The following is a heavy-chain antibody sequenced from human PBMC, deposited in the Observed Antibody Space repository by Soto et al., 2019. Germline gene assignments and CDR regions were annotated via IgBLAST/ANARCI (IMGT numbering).Heavy chain of an antibody. J-gene: IGHJ4*02. V-gene: IGHV4-34*02. CDR1: GESFSGHY. D-gene: IGHD3-10*01. CDR2: IEHGGST. CDR3: ARAPMVRGVPLDFDY. Sequence: QVQLQQWGTRLLKPSETLSLTCAVFGESFSGHYWSWIRQTPGKGLGWIGEIEHGGSTNYNPSLKSRVRVSVDTTRKQFSLRLNSVIAADTAVYYCARAPMVRGVPLDFDYWGQGTLVTVSS.